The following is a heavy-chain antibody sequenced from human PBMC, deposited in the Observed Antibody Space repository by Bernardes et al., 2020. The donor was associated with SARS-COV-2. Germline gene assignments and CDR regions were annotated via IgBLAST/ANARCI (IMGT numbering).Heavy chain of an antibody. D-gene: IGHD5-18*01. CDR2: IFSNDEK. V-gene: IGHV2-26*01. Sequence: GPTLVKPTETLTLTCTVSGFSLSNARMGVSWIRQPPGKALEWLAHIFSNDEKSYSTFLKSRLTISKDTSKSQVVLTMTNMDPVDTATYYCARGTPMSWYFDFWGRGTLVTVSS. J-gene: IGHJ2*01. CDR1: GFSLSNARMG. CDR3: ARGTPMSWYFDF.